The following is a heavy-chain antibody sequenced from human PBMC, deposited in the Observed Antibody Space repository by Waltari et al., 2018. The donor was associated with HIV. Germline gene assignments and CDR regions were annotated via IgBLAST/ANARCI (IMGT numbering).Heavy chain of an antibody. J-gene: IGHJ4*02. D-gene: IGHD4-17*01. Sequence: EVQLVEPGGGLVQPGRSLRRSCADLGWFFHVYAMHWVRQAPGKGLEWVSGISWNSGTIYYADSVRGRFTISRDNAKNSLYLQMNSLRAEDTAFYYCAKGGTVTTDYFNYWGQGTLVTVSS. CDR3: AKGGTVTTDYFNY. CDR2: ISWNSGTI. CDR1: GWFFHVYA. V-gene: IGHV3-9*01.